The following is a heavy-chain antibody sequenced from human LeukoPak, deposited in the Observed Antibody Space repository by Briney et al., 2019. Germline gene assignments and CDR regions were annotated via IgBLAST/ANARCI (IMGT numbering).Heavy chain of an antibody. CDR1: GYTFTHYY. CDR3: AREGDGYNNLYYFDY. Sequence: GASVKVSCKASGYTFTHYYMHWVRQAPGQGLEWMGRINSNSGDTNYAQKFQGRVTMTRDTSISTAYMELRRLRSDDTAVYYCAREGDGYNNLYYFDYWGQGTLVTVSS. J-gene: IGHJ4*02. D-gene: IGHD5-24*01. CDR2: INSNSGDT. V-gene: IGHV1-2*06.